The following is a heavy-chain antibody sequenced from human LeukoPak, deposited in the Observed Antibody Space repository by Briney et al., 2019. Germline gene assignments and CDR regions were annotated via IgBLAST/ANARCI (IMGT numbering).Heavy chain of an antibody. J-gene: IGHJ4*02. D-gene: IGHD3-22*01. Sequence: TGGSLRLSCAASGFTFSSYAMSWVRQAPGKGLEWVSAISASGGNTYYADSVKGGFTISRDNSQTKLYLQANSLRAEDTAVYYCGKGLYHDYSGIGDYWGQGSLVTVSS. CDR1: GFTFSSYA. CDR3: GKGLYHDYSGIGDY. CDR2: ISASGGNT. V-gene: IGHV3-23*01.